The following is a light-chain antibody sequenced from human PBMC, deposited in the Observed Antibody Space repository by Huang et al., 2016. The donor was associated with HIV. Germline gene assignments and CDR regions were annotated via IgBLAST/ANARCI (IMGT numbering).Light chain of an antibody. CDR1: QSVRSG. V-gene: IGKV3-15*01. CDR3: QQYNNWPLT. Sequence: EIVMTQSPATLSGSPGERAPLSCRASQSVRSGLAWYQPKPGQTPKLLIYGASTRAAGIPARFSGGRSGTDFTLTISSLQSEDFAVYYCQQYNNWPLTFGQGSKLEIK. J-gene: IGKJ2*01. CDR2: GAS.